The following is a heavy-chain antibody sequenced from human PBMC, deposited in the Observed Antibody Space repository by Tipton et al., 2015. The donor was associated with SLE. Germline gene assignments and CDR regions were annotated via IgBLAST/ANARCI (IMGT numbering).Heavy chain of an antibody. J-gene: IGHJ4*02. CDR2: IYYSGST. CDR1: GGSISSGGYY. D-gene: IGHD2/OR15-2a*01. V-gene: IGHV4-31*03. CDR3: VRSDPFIVIVQGLITTQGVFDY. Sequence: TLSLTCTVSGGSISSGGYYWSWIRQHPGKGLEWIGYIYYSGSTYYNPSLKSRVTISVDTSKNQFSLNLTSVTAADTAVYYCVRSDPFIVIVQGLITTQGVFDYWGQGALVTVAS.